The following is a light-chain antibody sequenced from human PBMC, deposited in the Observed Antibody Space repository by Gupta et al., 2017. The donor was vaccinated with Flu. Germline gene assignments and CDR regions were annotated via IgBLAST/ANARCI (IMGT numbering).Light chain of an antibody. J-gene: IGKJ1*01. V-gene: IGKV1-5*03. CDR2: TAS. Sequence: DIQMTQSPSTLSASVGDRVTITCRASQKIGHYCAWYQQKPGRAPRLLIRTASSLESGVPSRFSGSGIGTDFNLTIAGLQSDDFATYYCLEYSDNSRTFGQGT. CDR1: QKIGHY. CDR3: LEYSDNSRT.